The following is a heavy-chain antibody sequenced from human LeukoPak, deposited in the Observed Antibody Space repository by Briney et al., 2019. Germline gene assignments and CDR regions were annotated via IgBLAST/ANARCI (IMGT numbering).Heavy chain of an antibody. Sequence: ASVKVSCKASGYTFTSYGISWVRQAPGQGLEWMGWISAYNGSTNYAQKLQGRVTMTTDTSTSTAYMELRSLRSDDTAVYYCAREAIVATIRAHPTFDYWGQGTLVTVSS. D-gene: IGHD5-12*01. V-gene: IGHV1-18*01. CDR3: AREAIVATIRAHPTFDY. CDR2: ISAYNGST. CDR1: GYTFTSYG. J-gene: IGHJ4*02.